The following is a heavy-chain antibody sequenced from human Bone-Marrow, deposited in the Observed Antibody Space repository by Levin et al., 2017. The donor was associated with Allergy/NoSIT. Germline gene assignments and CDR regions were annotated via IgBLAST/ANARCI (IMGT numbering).Heavy chain of an antibody. CDR3: ARDANYRLDV. J-gene: IGHJ6*02. Sequence: GESLKISCAASAFTRLYWMHWVRLAPGKGLEWVSWIDNDGTTTTYADSAKGRFTMSRDNARNTVYLQMSNLRAEDTAVYYCARDANYRLDVWGQGTTVTVSS. CDR2: IDNDGTTT. CDR1: AFTRLYW. V-gene: IGHV3-74*03.